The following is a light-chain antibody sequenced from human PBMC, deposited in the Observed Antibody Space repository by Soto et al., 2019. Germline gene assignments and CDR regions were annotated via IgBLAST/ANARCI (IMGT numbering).Light chain of an antibody. CDR3: SSYRSDTTYV. CDR2: EVS. Sequence: QSALTQPASVSGSPGQSITISCTGTSSDVGDYNYVSWYQHHPGKAPKLMIHEVSDRPSGISNRFSDSKSGNTASLTISGLQAEDEADYYCSSYRSDTTYVFGTGTKVTVL. J-gene: IGLJ1*01. V-gene: IGLV2-14*01. CDR1: SSDVGDYNY.